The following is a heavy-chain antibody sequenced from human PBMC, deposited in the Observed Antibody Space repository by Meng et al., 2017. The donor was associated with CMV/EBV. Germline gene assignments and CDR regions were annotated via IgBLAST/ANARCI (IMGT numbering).Heavy chain of an antibody. CDR3: ARDLQLFRSSWHPVDI. D-gene: IGHD6-13*01. J-gene: IGHJ3*02. Sequence: EGSLRLSCAASGFTFSSYSMNWVRQAPGKGLEWVSSISSSSSYIYYADSVKGRFTISRDNAKNSLYLQMNSLRAEDTAVYYCARDLQLFRSSWHPVDIWGQGTMVTVSS. V-gene: IGHV3-21*01. CDR1: GFTFSSYS. CDR2: ISSSSSYI.